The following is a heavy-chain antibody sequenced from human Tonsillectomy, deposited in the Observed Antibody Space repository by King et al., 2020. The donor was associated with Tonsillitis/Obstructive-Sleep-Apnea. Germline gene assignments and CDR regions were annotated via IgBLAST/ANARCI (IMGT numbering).Heavy chain of an antibody. D-gene: IGHD2-8*01. CDR2: TYYSGST. CDR1: GGSISSYY. V-gene: IGHV4-59*01. CDR3: ARDMVLEAGGDAFDI. J-gene: IGHJ3*02. Sequence: MQLQESGPGLVKPSETLSLTCPVSGGSISSYYWSWIRQPPGKGLEWIGYTYYSGSTNYNPSPKSRVTIPGDTSKNQFSLKLSSVTAADTAVYYCARDMVLEAGGDAFDIWGQGTMVTVSS.